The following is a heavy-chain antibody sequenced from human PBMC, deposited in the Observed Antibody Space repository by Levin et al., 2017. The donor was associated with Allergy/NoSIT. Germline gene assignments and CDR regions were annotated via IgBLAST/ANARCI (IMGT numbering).Heavy chain of an antibody. D-gene: IGHD1-26*01. CDR1: GFTFSDHY. CDR3: ARAGGGGSYTLDY. Sequence: TGGSLRLSCAASGFTFSDHYMDWVRQAPGKGLEWVGRTRNKVNSYTTEYAASVKGRFTISRDDSKNSLYLQMNSLKTEDTAVYYCARAGGGGSYTLDYWGQGTLVTVSS. CDR2: TRNKVNSYTT. V-gene: IGHV3-72*01. J-gene: IGHJ4*02.